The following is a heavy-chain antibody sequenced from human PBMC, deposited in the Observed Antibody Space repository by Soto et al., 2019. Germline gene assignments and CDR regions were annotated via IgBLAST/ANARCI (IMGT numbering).Heavy chain of an antibody. Sequence: GGSLRLSCAASGFTFSSYWMHWVRQAPGKGLVWVSRINSGGSSTNYADSVKGRFTISRDNAKNTLYLQMNSLRAEDTAVYYCASSGWYAGHFDYWGQGTLVTVSS. V-gene: IGHV3-74*01. CDR1: GFTFSSYW. CDR2: INSGGSST. J-gene: IGHJ4*02. CDR3: ASSGWYAGHFDY. D-gene: IGHD6-19*01.